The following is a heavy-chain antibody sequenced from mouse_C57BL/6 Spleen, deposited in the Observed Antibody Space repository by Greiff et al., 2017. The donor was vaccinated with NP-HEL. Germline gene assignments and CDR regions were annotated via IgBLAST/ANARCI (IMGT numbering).Heavy chain of an antibody. CDR1: GYTFTSYW. CDR3: TCPYDYDGGFAY. J-gene: IGHJ3*01. V-gene: IGHV1-5*01. D-gene: IGHD2-4*01. Sequence: VQLQQSGTVLARPGASVKMSCKTSGYTFTSYWMHWVKQRPGQGLEWIGAIYPGNSDTSYNQKFKGKAKLTAVTSASTAYMELSSLTNEDSAVYYCTCPYDYDGGFAYWGQGTLVTVSA. CDR2: IYPGNSDT.